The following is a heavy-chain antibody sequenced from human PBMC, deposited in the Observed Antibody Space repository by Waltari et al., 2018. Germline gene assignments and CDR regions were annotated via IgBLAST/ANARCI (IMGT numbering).Heavy chain of an antibody. CDR2: IYGGGST. D-gene: IGHD4-17*01. Sequence: ERQLVESGGGLIQPGGSLRLSCAASGLTVGSDYMSWVRQAPGKGLEWVSVIYGGGSTFYADSVRGRFTISRDNSQNMVYLQMNSLRAEDTAVYYCATDPGLRNGMDVWGQGTTVTVSS. CDR1: GLTVGSDY. CDR3: ATDPGLRNGMDV. V-gene: IGHV3-53*01. J-gene: IGHJ6*02.